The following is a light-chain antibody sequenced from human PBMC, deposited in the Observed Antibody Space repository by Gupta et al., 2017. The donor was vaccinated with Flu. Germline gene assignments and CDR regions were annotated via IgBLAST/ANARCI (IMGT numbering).Light chain of an antibody. CDR2: DVP. CDR1: SRDVGAYNY. J-gene: IGLJ3*02. CDR3: SSYGAVGL. Sequence: QSALTXPASVSGSXGQSIAISCTGSSRDVGAYNYVSWYQQNPGKAPKLIIYDVPNRPSGVSTRFSGSKSGNTASLTISGLQAEDEADYYCSSYGAVGLFGGGTKVTVL. V-gene: IGLV2-14*03.